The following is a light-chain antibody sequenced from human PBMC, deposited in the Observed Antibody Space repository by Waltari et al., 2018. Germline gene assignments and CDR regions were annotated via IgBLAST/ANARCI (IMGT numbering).Light chain of an antibody. J-gene: IGKJ4*01. CDR2: AAS. V-gene: IGKV1-27*01. Sequence: DIQMTQSPSSLSASVGHRVTITCRASQGINDYLAWYQQKPERAPKLLIFAASTLQSGVPSRFSGSGSGTEFALTISSLQPDDVATYYCQKYNSAPLTFGGGTKVEI. CDR3: QKYNSAPLT. CDR1: QGINDY.